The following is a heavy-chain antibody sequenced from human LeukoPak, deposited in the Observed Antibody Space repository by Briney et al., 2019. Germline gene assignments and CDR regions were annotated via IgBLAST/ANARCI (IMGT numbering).Heavy chain of an antibody. V-gene: IGHV3-48*02. CDR2: ISSGSSTI. D-gene: IGHD3-16*01. J-gene: IGHJ4*02. CDR3: ARGMTTLDY. CDR1: GFTFSTYH. Sequence: GGSLRLSRAASGFTFSTYHMNWVRQAPGKGLEWVSYISSGSSTIYYADSVKGRFTISRDNAKNSLYLQMNSLRDEDTAVYYCARGMTTLDYWGQGALVTVSS.